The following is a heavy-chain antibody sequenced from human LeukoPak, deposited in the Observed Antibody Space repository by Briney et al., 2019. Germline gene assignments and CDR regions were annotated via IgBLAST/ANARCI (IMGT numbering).Heavy chain of an antibody. CDR3: ARDGLVVRGTFPENWFDP. V-gene: IGHV3-74*01. CDR2: VNTDGSRT. CDR1: GFTFSTYW. J-gene: IGHJ5*02. Sequence: PGGSLRLSCAASGFTFSTYWMHWVRQAPGKELVWVSGVNTDGSRTNYADSVKGRFTISRDNAKNTLHLQMNSLRAEDTAVYYCARDGLVVRGTFPENWFDPWGQGTLVTVSS. D-gene: IGHD3-10*01.